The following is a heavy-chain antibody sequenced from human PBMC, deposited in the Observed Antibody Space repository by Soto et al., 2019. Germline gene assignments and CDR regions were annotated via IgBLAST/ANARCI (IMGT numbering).Heavy chain of an antibody. CDR1: GFTFGRYA. CDR3: ANRHRYYGLDI. V-gene: IGHV3-23*01. J-gene: IGHJ6*02. CDR2: ISDTGSST. Sequence: PGGSLRLSCAASGFTFGRYAMTWVRQGPGKGLEWVSGISDTGSSTYYADTVEGRFTISRDNSKNTVYLQMYSLTAEDTAVYYCANRHRYYGLDIWGQGTTVTVSS.